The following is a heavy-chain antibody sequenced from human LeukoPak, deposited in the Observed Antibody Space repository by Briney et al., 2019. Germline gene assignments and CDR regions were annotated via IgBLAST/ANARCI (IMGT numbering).Heavy chain of an antibody. D-gene: IGHD1-20*01. CDR1: GSSFTSYW. Sequence: GASLQISCKGSGSSFTSYWIGWVRQMPGKGLEWMGIIYPGDSDTRYSPSFQGQVTISADKSISTAYLQMNSLRAEDTAVYYCASVITGTTSAGGYWGQGTLVTVSS. CDR3: ASVITGTTSAGGY. J-gene: IGHJ4*02. V-gene: IGHV5-51*01. CDR2: IYPGDSDT.